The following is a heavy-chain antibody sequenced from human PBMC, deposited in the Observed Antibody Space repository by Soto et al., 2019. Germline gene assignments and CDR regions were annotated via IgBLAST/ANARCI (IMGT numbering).Heavy chain of an antibody. J-gene: IGHJ4*02. CDR2: INRDSSVI. CDR3: ARDCAGTCWFAY. D-gene: IGHD2-15*01. Sequence: EVKLVESGGGKVQPGGSLGLSCAGSGFSFSDFSMNWIRQAPGKGLEWISYINRDSSVIMYADSLRGRVTISRDNAKNTLFLQINRLRVEDTAVYYCARDCAGTCWFAYWGPGIPVTVSS. CDR1: GFSFSDFS. V-gene: IGHV3-48*01.